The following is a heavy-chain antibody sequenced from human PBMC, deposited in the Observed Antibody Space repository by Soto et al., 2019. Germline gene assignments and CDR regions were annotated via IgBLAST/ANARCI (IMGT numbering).Heavy chain of an antibody. J-gene: IGHJ6*02. CDR2: IYYSGST. V-gene: IGHV4-31*03. CDR1: GVSLSGGGYY. CDR3: ARDRCSSTSCYRGYYYYGMDG. Sequence: PSEPLSLTSPCSGVSLSGGGYYWRWLRPHPGKGLEWIGYIYYSGSTYYNPSLKSRVTISVDTSKNQFSLKLSSVTAADTAVYYCARDRCSSTSCYRGYYYYGMDGWGQGNTVTIS. D-gene: IGHD2-2*01.